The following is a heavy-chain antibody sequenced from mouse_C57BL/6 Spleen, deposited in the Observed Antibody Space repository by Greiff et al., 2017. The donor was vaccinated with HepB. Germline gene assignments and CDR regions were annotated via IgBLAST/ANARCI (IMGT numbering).Heavy chain of an antibody. CDR3: ARGRLRYYFDY. J-gene: IGHJ2*01. Sequence: QVQLQQSGAELVRPGTSVKVSCKASGYAFTNYLIEWVKQRPGQGLEWIGVIYPGSGDTNYNEKFKGKATLTADKSSSTAYMQLSSLTSEDSAVYVCARGRLRYYFDYWGQGTTLTVSS. V-gene: IGHV1-54*01. CDR2: IYPGSGDT. D-gene: IGHD1-3*01. CDR1: GYAFTNYL.